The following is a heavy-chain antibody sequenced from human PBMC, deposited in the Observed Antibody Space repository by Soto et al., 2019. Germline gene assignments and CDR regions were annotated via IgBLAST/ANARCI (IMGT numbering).Heavy chain of an antibody. J-gene: IGHJ6*02. CDR1: GFTFISYA. CDR2: ISGSGGST. D-gene: IGHD3-3*01. Sequence: PGGSLRLSCASSGFTFISYAMSWVRQAPGKGLEWVSAISGSGGSTYYADSVKGRFTISRDNSKNTLYLQMNSLRAEDTAVYYCAKDGVTIFGVVITRPYYYYYGMDVWGQGTTVTVSS. CDR3: AKDGVTIFGVVITRPYYYYYGMDV. V-gene: IGHV3-23*01.